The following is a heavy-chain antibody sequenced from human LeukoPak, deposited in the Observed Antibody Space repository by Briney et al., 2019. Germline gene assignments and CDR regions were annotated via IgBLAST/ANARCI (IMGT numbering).Heavy chain of an antibody. CDR1: GGTFSSYA. CDR3: ARPHIGSGYDYWFDY. CDR2: VIPIFGTA. Sequence: ASVKVSCKASGGTFSSYAISWVRQAPGQGLEWMGGVIPIFGTANYAQKFQGRVTITADKSTSTAYMELSSLRSEDTAVYYCARPHIGSGYDYWFDYWGQGTLVTVSS. J-gene: IGHJ4*02. V-gene: IGHV1-69*06. D-gene: IGHD5-12*01.